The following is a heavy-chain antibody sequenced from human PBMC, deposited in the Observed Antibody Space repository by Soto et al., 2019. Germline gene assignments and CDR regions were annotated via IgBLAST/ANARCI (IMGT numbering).Heavy chain of an antibody. CDR2: ISDSGGRT. D-gene: IGHD3-10*01. CDR3: AKFHGSGTYYNFPDY. Sequence: GGSLRLSCAASGFTFNTYAMSWVRQAPGKGLEWASTISDSGGRTYYAASVKGRFTISRDNSKNTLYLLMNSLSAEDTALYYCAKFHGSGTYYNFPDYWGQGTLVTVSS. V-gene: IGHV3-23*01. J-gene: IGHJ4*02. CDR1: GFTFNTYA.